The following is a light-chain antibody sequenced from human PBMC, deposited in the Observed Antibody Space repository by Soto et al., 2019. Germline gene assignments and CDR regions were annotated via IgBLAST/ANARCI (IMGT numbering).Light chain of an antibody. V-gene: IGKV1-17*01. CDR3: QMYTSAPPRFT. CDR2: AAS. J-gene: IGKJ4*01. CDR1: QGIRND. Sequence: DIQMTQSPSSLSASVGDRVTITCRASQGIRNDLGWYQQKPGKAPKRLIYAASSLQSGVPSRFSGSGSGTDFTLTISSLQPEDVATYYCQMYTSAPPRFTFGGGTKVDIK.